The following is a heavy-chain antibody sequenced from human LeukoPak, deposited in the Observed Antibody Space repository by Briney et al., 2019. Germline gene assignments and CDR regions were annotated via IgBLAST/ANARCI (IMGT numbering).Heavy chain of an antibody. Sequence: SGTLSLTCAVSGGSISSSNWWSWVRQPPGKGQEWIGEIYHSGSTNYNPSLKSRVTISVDKSTNQFSLKLSSVTAADTAVYYCARDVRSQGAVAGFGYWGQGTLVTVSS. D-gene: IGHD6-19*01. J-gene: IGHJ4*02. CDR3: ARDVRSQGAVAGFGY. CDR2: IYHSGST. CDR1: GGSISSSNW. V-gene: IGHV4-4*02.